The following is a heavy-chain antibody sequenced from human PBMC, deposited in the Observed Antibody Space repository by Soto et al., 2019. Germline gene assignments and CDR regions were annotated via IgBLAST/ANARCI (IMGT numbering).Heavy chain of an antibody. CDR3: AKDLYDFWSGYSNPSNPQFDY. V-gene: IGHV3-9*01. CDR1: GFSFCGYS. Sequence: PGGGLRLSCAPSGFSFCGYSMHWGRPAPGEGLGGVSGISWNSASIGYADSVKGRFTISRDNSKNTLYLQMNSLRAEDTAVYYCAKDLYDFWSGYSNPSNPQFDYWGQGTLVTVSS. CDR2: ISWNSASI. J-gene: IGHJ4*02. D-gene: IGHD3-3*01.